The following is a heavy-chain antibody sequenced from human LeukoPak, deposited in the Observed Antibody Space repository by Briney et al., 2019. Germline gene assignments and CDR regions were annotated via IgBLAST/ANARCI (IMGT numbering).Heavy chain of an antibody. J-gene: IGHJ1*01. CDR3: ARGLSTVVTRGLYFQH. CDR2: IWYDGSNK. D-gene: IGHD4-23*01. Sequence: GRSLRLSCAASGFTFSSYAMHWVRQAPGKGLEWVAVIWYDGSNKYYADSVKGRFTISRDNSKNTLYLQMNSLRAEDTAVYYCARGLSTVVTRGLYFQHWGQGTLVTVSS. V-gene: IGHV3-33*08. CDR1: GFTFSSYA.